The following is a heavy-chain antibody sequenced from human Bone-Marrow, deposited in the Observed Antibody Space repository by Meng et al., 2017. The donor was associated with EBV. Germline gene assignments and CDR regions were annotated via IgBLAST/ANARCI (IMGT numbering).Heavy chain of an antibody. J-gene: IGHJ4*02. Sequence: VQVGHSGAGVKGPGSSVKVACKTSGGPFSSDAISWVRQAPGQGLEWLGGLIPMFGAPNYAQKFQGRVTITADESTSTHYMELSSLRSEDTAVYYCASESGRGYTPDYWGQGTLVTVSS. CDR1: GGPFSSDA. CDR3: ASESGRGYTPDY. D-gene: IGHD3-10*01. V-gene: IGHV1-69*12. CDR2: LIPMFGAP.